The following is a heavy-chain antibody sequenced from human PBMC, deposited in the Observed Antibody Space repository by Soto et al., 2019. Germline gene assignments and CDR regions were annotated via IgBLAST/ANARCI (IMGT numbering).Heavy chain of an antibody. CDR1: GDTFTSYG. Sequence: QVQLVQSGTEVKKPGSSVNVSCKAFGDTFTSYGFSWVRQVPGQGLEWLGWISAFNGDTQYAQTMKVRLTVTTDTSTTTVHMELRSLTPADTAVYYCAREAGWQRMVPYDWGQGTLDTVS. D-gene: IGHD6-25*01. CDR3: AREAGWQRMVPYD. CDR2: ISAFNGDT. V-gene: IGHV1-18*04. J-gene: IGHJ4*02.